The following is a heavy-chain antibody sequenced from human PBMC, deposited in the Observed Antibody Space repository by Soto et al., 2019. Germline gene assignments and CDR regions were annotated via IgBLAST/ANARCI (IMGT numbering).Heavy chain of an antibody. Sequence: SETLSLTCTVSGGSIGSSDYYRGWIRQPPEKGLEWIGNINYLGTTYYNPSLRSRVTISADMSKNQFSLKLNSVTAADTSVYYCAGMLVPASRLSDLDSWGQGTRVTVSS. CDR2: INYLGTT. CDR1: GGSIGSSDYY. V-gene: IGHV4-39*01. CDR3: AGMLVPASRLSDLDS. D-gene: IGHD2-21*02. J-gene: IGHJ4*02.